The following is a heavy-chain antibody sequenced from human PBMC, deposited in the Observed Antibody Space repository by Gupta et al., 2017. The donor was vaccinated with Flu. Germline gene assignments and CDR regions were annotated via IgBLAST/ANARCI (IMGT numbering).Heavy chain of an antibody. V-gene: IGHV3-15*01. CDR2: IKSKTDGGTT. CDR3: TTGRIQLWLRFRNFDY. D-gene: IGHD5-18*01. CDR1: GFTFSNAW. J-gene: IGHJ4*02. Sequence: EVQLVESGGGLVKPGGSLRLSCAASGFTFSNAWMSWVRQAPGKGLEWVGRIKSKTDGGTTDYAAPVKGRFTISRDDSKNTLYLQMNSLKTEDTAVYYCTTGRIQLWLRFRNFDYWGQGTLVTVSS.